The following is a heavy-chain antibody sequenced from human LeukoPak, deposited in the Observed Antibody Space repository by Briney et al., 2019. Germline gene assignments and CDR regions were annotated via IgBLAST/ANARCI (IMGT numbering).Heavy chain of an antibody. CDR2: IYHSGST. V-gene: IGHV4-30-2*02. CDR3: ARLAWGNYYGSGSRYYYYGMDV. CDR1: GGSISSGGYS. J-gene: IGHJ6*02. D-gene: IGHD3-10*01. Sequence: SETLSLTCAVSGGSISSGGYSWSWIRQPPGKGLEWIGYIYHSGSTYYNPSLKSRVTISVDTSKNQFSLKLSSVTAADTAVYYCARLAWGNYYGSGSRYYYYGMDVWGQGTTVTVSS.